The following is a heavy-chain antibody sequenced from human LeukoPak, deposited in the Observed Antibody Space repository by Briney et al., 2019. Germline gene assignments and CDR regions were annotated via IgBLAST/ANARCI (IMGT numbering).Heavy chain of an antibody. D-gene: IGHD5-18*01. CDR3: ARVSHTAMVFYY. V-gene: IGHV3-48*01. CDR2: ITNSGNSK. Sequence: GGSLRLSCAASEFTFSSYSMNWVRQAPGKGLEWVSYITNSGNSKSYADSVKGRFTISRDNTKNSLYLQMNGLRAEDTAVYYCARVSHTAMVFYYWGQGTLVTVSS. CDR1: EFTFSSYS. J-gene: IGHJ4*02.